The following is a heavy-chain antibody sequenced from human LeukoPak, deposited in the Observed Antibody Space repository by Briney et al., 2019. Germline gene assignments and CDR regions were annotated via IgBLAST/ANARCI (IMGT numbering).Heavy chain of an antibody. Sequence: PSETLSLTCSVSGGSISTYYWSWLRQPPGKGLEWIGYIYYSGSTNYNPSLKSRVTISVDTSKNQFSLKLSSVTAADTAVYYCARQYGMDVWGQGTTVTVSS. V-gene: IGHV4-59*08. CDR2: IYYSGST. J-gene: IGHJ6*02. CDR1: GGSISTYY. CDR3: ARQYGMDV.